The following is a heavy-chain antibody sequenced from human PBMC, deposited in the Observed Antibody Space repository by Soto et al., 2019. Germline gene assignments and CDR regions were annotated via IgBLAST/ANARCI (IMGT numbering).Heavy chain of an antibody. CDR2: INDSGST. CDR1: GGSFRGYF. CDR3: QGGDF. J-gene: IGHJ4*02. V-gene: IGHV4-34*01. Sequence: SETLSLTCAVSGGSFRGYFWSWIRQSPDKGLEWIGEINDSGSTYYNPSFKSRLTLSVDTSRSQISLRLTSMTAADSAVYYCQGGDFWGQGTRVTVSS. D-gene: IGHD3-16*01.